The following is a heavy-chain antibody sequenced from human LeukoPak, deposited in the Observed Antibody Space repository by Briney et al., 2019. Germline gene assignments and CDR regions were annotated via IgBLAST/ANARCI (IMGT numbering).Heavy chain of an antibody. CDR3: ARNTPNDFWSEDYYGMDV. D-gene: IGHD3-3*01. J-gene: IGHJ6*02. CDR1: GYTFTSYY. Sequence: ASVTVSFTASGYTFTSYYMHWVRQAPGQGLEWMGIINPSGGSTSYAQKFQGRVTMTRDTSTSTVYMELSSLRSEDTAVYYCARNTPNDFWSEDYYGMDVWGQGTTVTVSS. V-gene: IGHV1-46*01. CDR2: INPSGGST.